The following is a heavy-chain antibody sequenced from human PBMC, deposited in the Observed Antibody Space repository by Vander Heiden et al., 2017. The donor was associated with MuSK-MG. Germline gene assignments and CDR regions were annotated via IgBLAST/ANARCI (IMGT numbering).Heavy chain of an antibody. CDR3: AKDAVAVVAPKKGNY. CDR1: GFTFSSYA. D-gene: IGHD2-15*01. V-gene: IGHV3-23*01. J-gene: IGHJ4*02. Sequence: EVQLLESGGGLVQPGGSLRLSCAASGFTFSSYAMNWVRQTPEKGLEWVATISGRGDATFYAASVKGRFTVSRDNSKNTLYLQMDGLRAEDTALYYCAKDAVAVVAPKKGNYWGQGTQVTVSS. CDR2: ISGRGDAT.